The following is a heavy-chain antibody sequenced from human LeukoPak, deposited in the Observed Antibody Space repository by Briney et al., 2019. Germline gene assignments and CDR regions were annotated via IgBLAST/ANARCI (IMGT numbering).Heavy chain of an antibody. CDR2: INSDGINT. V-gene: IGHV3-74*01. J-gene: IGHJ3*02. CDR1: GFTFSNYW. Sequence: GGSLRLSCAASGFTFSNYWMHWVRQAPGKGLVWVSRINSDGINTSYADSVKGRFTISRDNAKNTLNLQMNSLRAEDTAVYYCARGSYIAVAGRDAFDIWGQGTMVTVSS. D-gene: IGHD6-19*01. CDR3: ARGSYIAVAGRDAFDI.